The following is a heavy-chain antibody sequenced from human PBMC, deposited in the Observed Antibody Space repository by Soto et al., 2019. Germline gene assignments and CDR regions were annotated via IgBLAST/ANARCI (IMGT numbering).Heavy chain of an antibody. J-gene: IGHJ4*02. V-gene: IGHV1-18*01. D-gene: IGHD3-10*01. CDR2: ISAYNGNT. CDR1: GYTFTSYG. CDR3: ARDKKFDGSGGYSL. Sequence: ASVKVSCKASGYTFTSYGISWVRQAPGQGLEWMGWISAYNGNTNYAQKLQGRVTMTTDTSTSTAYMELRSLGSDDTAVYYCARDKKFDGSGGYSLWGQGTLVTVSS.